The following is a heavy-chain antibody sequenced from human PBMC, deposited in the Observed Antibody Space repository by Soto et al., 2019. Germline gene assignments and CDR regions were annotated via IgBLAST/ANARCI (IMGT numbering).Heavy chain of an antibody. J-gene: IGHJ6*02. CDR3: ARSGRRTAMVKHHYYDVMDV. V-gene: IGHV4-39*01. D-gene: IGHD5-18*01. CDR2: IYYGGST. Sequence: SETLSLTCTVSGDSISSSSYYWGWIRQPPGKGLEWIGSIYYGGSTYYNRSLKSRVTISVDTSKNQFCLKLSSVTATDTAVYNCARSGRRTAMVKHHYYDVMDVWGQGTTVTVSS. CDR1: GDSISSSSYY.